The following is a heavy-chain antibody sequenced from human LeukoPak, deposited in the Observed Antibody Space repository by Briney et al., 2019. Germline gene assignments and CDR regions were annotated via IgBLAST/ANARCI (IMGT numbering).Heavy chain of an antibody. D-gene: IGHD3-22*01. V-gene: IGHV3-33*01. CDR1: GFTFSTYG. CDR2: IWHDGSKK. Sequence: GGSLRLSCAASGFTFSTYGMHWVRQPPGKGLEWVALIWHDGSKKYYADSVKGRFTISRDNSKNTLHLQMNSLRAEDTAVYYCARDDSSGDYYDNFDYWGQGTLVTVSS. CDR3: ARDDSSGDYYDNFDY. J-gene: IGHJ4*02.